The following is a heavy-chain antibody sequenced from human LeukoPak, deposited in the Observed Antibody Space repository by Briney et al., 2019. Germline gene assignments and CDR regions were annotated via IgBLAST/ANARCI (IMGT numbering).Heavy chain of an antibody. CDR2: INPNSGGT. D-gene: IGHD3-3*01. CDR3: ARDTEWMSWSDP. CDR1: GYTFTGYY. V-gene: IGHV1-2*02. J-gene: IGHJ5*02. Sequence: ASVKVSCKASGYTFTGYYMHWVRQAPGQGLEWMGWINPNSGGTNYAQKFQGRVTMTRDTSISTAYMELSRLRSDDTAVYYCARDTEWMSWSDPWGQGTLVTVSS.